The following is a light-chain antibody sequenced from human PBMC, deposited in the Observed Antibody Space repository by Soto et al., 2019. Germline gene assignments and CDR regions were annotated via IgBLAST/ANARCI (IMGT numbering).Light chain of an antibody. Sequence: QSALTRPASVSASPGQSITISCTGTSSDVGGYNFVSWYQQHPGKAPKLMIYEVTNRPSGISIRFSGSKSGNTASLTISGLQAEDEADYYCSSYSSTSTVIFGGGTKLTVL. CDR1: SSDVGGYNF. CDR2: EVT. J-gene: IGLJ2*01. V-gene: IGLV2-14*01. CDR3: SSYSSTSTVI.